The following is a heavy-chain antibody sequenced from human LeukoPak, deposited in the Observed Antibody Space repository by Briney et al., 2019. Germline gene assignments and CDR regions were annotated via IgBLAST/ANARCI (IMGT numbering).Heavy chain of an antibody. Sequence: PSETLSLTCTVSGGSISSGSYYWSWIRQPAGKGLEWIGRIYTSGSTNYNPSLKSRVTISVDTSKNQFSLKLSSVTAADTAVYYCARDLEAFDIWGQGTMVTVSS. CDR1: GGSISSGSYY. CDR2: IYTSGST. D-gene: IGHD1-1*01. V-gene: IGHV4-61*02. J-gene: IGHJ3*02. CDR3: ARDLEAFDI.